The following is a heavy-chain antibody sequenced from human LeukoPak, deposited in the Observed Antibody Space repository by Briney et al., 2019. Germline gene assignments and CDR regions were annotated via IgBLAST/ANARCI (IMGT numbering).Heavy chain of an antibody. D-gene: IGHD3-3*01. CDR1: GYPFTGYY. Sequence: GASVKVSCKASGYPFTGYYMHWVLQAPGQGLEWMGWINPNSGGTNYAQKFQGRVTMTRDTSISTAYMELSRLRSDDTAVYYCARSFGVVSFDYWGQGTLVTVSS. CDR3: ARSFGVVSFDY. CDR2: INPNSGGT. J-gene: IGHJ4*02. V-gene: IGHV1-2*02.